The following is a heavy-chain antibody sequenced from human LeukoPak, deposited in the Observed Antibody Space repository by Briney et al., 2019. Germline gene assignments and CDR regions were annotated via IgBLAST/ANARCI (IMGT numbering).Heavy chain of an antibody. CDR2: IHSSGGT. V-gene: IGHV3-53*01. Sequence: GGSLRLSCAASGFTGSNNYMSWVRQAPGKGLEWVSAIHSSGGTYYADSVKGRFTISRDTSKNTLYLQINSLRVEDTAVYYCIVFGDLNHWGQGTLVTASS. D-gene: IGHD4-17*01. CDR1: GFTGSNNY. J-gene: IGHJ5*02. CDR3: IVFGDLNH.